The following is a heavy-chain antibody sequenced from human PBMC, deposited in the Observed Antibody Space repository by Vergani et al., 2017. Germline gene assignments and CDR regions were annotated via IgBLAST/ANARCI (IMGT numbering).Heavy chain of an antibody. CDR1: GFTVSSNY. Sequence: EVQLVESGGGLVQPGGSLRLSCAASGFTVSSNYMSWVRQAPGKGLEWVSVIYSGGSTYYADSVKGRFTISRDNSKNTLYLQMNSLRAEDTAVYYCARLVATFSNYFDYWGQGTLVTVSS. V-gene: IGHV3-66*02. CDR3: ARLVATFSNYFDY. CDR2: IYSGGST. D-gene: IGHD5-12*01. J-gene: IGHJ4*02.